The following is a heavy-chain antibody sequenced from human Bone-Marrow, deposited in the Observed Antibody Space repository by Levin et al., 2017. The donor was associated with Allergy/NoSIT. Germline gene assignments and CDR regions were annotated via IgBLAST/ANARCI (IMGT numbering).Heavy chain of an antibody. D-gene: IGHD4-11*01. J-gene: IGHJ6*03. CDR2: IYHSGST. CDR1: GGSISSSNW. V-gene: IGHV4-4*02. Sequence: SETLSLTCAVSGGSISSSNWWSWVRQPPGKGLEWIGEIYHSGSTNYNPSLKSRVTISVDKSKNQFSLKLSSVTAADTAVYYCARRPSTTVTIYYYYYMDVWGKGTTVTVSS. CDR3: ARRPSTTVTIYYYYYMDV.